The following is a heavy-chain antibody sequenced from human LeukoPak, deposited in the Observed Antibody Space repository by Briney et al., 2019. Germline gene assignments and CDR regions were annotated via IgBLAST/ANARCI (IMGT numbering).Heavy chain of an antibody. CDR3: ARGGCDYGFLFVY. D-gene: IGHD4-17*01. CDR1: GFTFSSYS. V-gene: IGHV3-21*01. Sequence: GGSLRLSCAASGFTFSSYSMNWVRQAPGKGLEWVSSISSSSSYIYYADSVKGRFTISRDNAKNSLYLQMNSLRAEDTAVYYCARGGCDYGFLFVYWGQGTLVTVSS. CDR2: ISSSSSYI. J-gene: IGHJ4*02.